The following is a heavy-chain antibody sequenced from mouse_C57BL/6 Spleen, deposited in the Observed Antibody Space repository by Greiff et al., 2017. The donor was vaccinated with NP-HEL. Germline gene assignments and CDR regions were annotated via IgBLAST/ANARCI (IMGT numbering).Heavy chain of an antibody. J-gene: IGHJ4*01. CDR1: GYTFTDYE. Sequence: LVESGAELVRPGASVTLSCKASGYTFTDYEMHWVKQTPVHGLEWIGAIDPETGGTAYNQKFKGKAILTADKSSSTAYMELRSLTSEDSAVYYCTRSSSYYSNYLYAMDYWGQGTSVTVSS. V-gene: IGHV1-15*01. CDR2: IDPETGGT. D-gene: IGHD2-5*01. CDR3: TRSSSYYSNYLYAMDY.